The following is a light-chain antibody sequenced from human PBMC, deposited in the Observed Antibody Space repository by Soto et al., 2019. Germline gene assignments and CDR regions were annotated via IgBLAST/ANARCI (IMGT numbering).Light chain of an antibody. V-gene: IGKV1-5*01. J-gene: IGKJ2*01. CDR2: DAS. CDR1: QSISSW. CDR3: QQYNSYSYT. Sequence: DIQMTQSPSTLSASVGDRVTITCRASQSISSWLAWYQQKPGQAPKLLIYDASSLESGVPSRFSGSGSGTEFTITISSLQPDDFATDYCQQYNSYSYTFGQGTKLEIK.